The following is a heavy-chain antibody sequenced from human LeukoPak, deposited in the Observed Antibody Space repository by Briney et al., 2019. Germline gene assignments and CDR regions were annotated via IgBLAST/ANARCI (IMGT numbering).Heavy chain of an antibody. D-gene: IGHD6-19*01. J-gene: IGHJ4*02. CDR1: GFTFSSYE. CDR3: ARGLWERANIAVSGTGCDY. V-gene: IGHV3-48*03. Sequence: GGSLRLSCAASGFTFSSYEMNWVRQAPGKGLEWISYIRRSGNIIHYADSVKGRFTISRDNAKNSLYLQMNSLRAEDTAVYYCARGLWERANIAVSGTGCDYWGQGTLVTVSS. CDR2: IRRSGNII.